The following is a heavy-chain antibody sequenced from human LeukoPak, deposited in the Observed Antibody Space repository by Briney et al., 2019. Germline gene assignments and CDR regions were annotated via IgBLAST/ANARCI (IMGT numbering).Heavy chain of an antibody. D-gene: IGHD3-10*01. V-gene: IGHV3-7*01. CDR3: AREARITMVRDIWDYYYYGMDV. CDR1: GFTFSSYA. Sequence: GSLRLSCAASGFTFSSYAMSWVRQAPGKGLEWVANIKQDGSEKYYVDSVKGRFTISRDNAKNSLYLQMNSLRAEDTAVYYCAREARITMVRDIWDYYYYGMDVWGQGTTVTVSS. CDR2: IKQDGSEK. J-gene: IGHJ6*02.